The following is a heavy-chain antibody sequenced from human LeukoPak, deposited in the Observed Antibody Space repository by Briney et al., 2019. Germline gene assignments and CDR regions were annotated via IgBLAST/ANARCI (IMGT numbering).Heavy chain of an antibody. CDR3: AREVNWRFDY. V-gene: IGHV3-64*01. CDR2: ISSNGGST. Sequence: HSGGSLILSCAASGFTFSSYAMHWVRQAPGKGLEYVSAISSNGGSTYYANSVKGRFTISRDNSKNTLYLQMGSLRGEDMAVYYCAREVNWRFDYWGQGTLVTVSS. D-gene: IGHD1-1*01. CDR1: GFTFSSYA. J-gene: IGHJ4*02.